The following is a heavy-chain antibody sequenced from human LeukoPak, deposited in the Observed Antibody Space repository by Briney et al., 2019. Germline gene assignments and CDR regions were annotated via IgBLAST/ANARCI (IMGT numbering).Heavy chain of an antibody. J-gene: IGHJ4*02. V-gene: IGHV4-34*01. CDR1: GGSFSGYY. CDR2: INHSGST. Sequence: PSETLSLTCAVYGGSFSGYYWSWIRQPPGKGLEWIGEINHSGSTNYNPSLKSRVTISVDTSKNQFSLKLSSVTAADTAVYYCRYYYDSSGYYPLDYWGQGTLVTVSS. CDR3: RYYYDSSGYYPLDY. D-gene: IGHD3-22*01.